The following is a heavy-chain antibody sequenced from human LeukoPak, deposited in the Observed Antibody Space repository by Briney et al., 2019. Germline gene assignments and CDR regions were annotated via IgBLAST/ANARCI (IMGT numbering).Heavy chain of an antibody. D-gene: IGHD6-13*01. CDR1: GFTFTRYW. Sequence: GGSLRLSCAASGFTFTRYWMSWVRQAPGKGLEWVSAISGSGGSTYYADSVKGRFTISRDNSKNTLYLQMNSLRAEDTAVYYCAKDPSAAAPYNWFDPWGQGTLVTVSS. CDR3: AKDPSAAAPYNWFDP. V-gene: IGHV3-23*01. CDR2: ISGSGGST. J-gene: IGHJ5*02.